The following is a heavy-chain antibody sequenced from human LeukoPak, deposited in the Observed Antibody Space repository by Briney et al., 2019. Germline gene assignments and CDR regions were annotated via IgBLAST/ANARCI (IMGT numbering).Heavy chain of an antibody. CDR3: AKDAQGGSGSYSWGTFDY. Sequence: GGSLRLSCVVSEFTFNNYAMSWVRQAPGKGLEWVSGISDSGGITVYADSVRGRFTISRDNYKNTLYLQMNSLRAEDTAVYYCAKDAQGGSGSYSWGTFDYWGQGTLVTVSS. CDR2: ISDSGGIT. J-gene: IGHJ4*02. V-gene: IGHV3-23*01. D-gene: IGHD3-10*01. CDR1: EFTFNNYA.